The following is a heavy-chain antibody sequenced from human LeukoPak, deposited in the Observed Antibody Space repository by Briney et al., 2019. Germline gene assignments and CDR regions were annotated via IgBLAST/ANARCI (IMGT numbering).Heavy chain of an antibody. CDR2: MNPNSGNT. CDR1: GYTFTDYY. D-gene: IGHD2-2*01. V-gene: IGHV1-8*02. Sequence: GASVKVSCKASGYTFTDYYLHWLRQAPGQGLEWMGWMNPNSGNTGYAQKFQGRVTMTRNTSISTAYMELSSLRSEDTAVYYCAKMSTVYYYYMDVWGKGTTVTISS. J-gene: IGHJ6*03. CDR3: AKMSTVYYYYMDV.